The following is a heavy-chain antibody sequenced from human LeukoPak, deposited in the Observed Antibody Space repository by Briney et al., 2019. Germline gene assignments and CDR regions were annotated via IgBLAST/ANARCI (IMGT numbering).Heavy chain of an antibody. V-gene: IGHV3-74*03. D-gene: IGHD1-14*01. CDR3: ARGYSRSWFDP. Sequence: GGSLRLSCAASGLTFNNYWMHWVRQAPGKGLVWASRINTDGSITTYADSVEGRFSGSRDNAKNTLYLQMNSLRVEDTGVYYCARGYSRSWFDPWGQGTLVTVSS. J-gene: IGHJ5*02. CDR2: INTDGSIT. CDR1: GLTFNNYW.